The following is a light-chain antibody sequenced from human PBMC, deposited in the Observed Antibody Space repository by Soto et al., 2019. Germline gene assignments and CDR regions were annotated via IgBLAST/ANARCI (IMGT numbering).Light chain of an antibody. CDR3: QQYNSYST. CDR1: QSISRW. Sequence: DIQMTQSPSTLSASVGDRVTITCRASQSISRWLAWYHQKPGKAPKLLIYDASSLESGVPSRFSGSGSGTEFTLTISSLQPDDFGTYYCQQYNSYSTFGQGTKLEIK. V-gene: IGKV1-5*01. J-gene: IGKJ2*01. CDR2: DAS.